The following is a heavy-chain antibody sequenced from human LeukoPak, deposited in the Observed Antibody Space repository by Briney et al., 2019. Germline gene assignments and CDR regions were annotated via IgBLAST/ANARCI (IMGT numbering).Heavy chain of an antibody. CDR3: ARGGSGLIDY. J-gene: IGHJ4*02. CDR1: GFTFSSYW. D-gene: IGHD3-16*01. V-gene: IGHV3-74*01. Sequence: GGSLRLSCAASGFTFSSYWMHWVRQVPGNGLVWVSRINSDEGSRGYADSVKGRFTISRDNAKNTLYLQMNSLRAEDTAVYYCARGGSGLIDYWGQGTLVIVSS. CDR2: INSDEGSR.